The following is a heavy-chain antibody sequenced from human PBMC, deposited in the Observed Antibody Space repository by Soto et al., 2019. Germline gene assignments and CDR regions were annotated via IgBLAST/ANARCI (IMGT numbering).Heavy chain of an antibody. Sequence: VKVSCKTSGYTFSDYGLAWLRQTPGQRPEWMGWVSTYNTNTNYAQKFQGRVTMTTDTSTTTTSMELRSLRSDDTAVYYCARELNTDSSAYYSFAYWGQGTLVTVSS. CDR3: ARELNTDSSAYYSFAY. V-gene: IGHV1-18*01. J-gene: IGHJ4*02. CDR1: GYTFSDYG. D-gene: IGHD3-22*01. CDR2: VSTYNTNT.